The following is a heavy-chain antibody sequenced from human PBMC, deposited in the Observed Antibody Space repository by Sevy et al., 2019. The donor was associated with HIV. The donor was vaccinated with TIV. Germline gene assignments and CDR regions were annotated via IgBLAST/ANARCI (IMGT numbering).Heavy chain of an antibody. CDR1: GGTFSSYA. V-gene: IGHV1-69*13. D-gene: IGHD3-3*01. Sequence: ASVKVSCKASGGTFSSYAISWVRQAPGQGLEWMGGIIPIFGTANYAQKFQGRVTITADESTSTAYMELSSLRSEDTAVYYCARGAPVITIFPYIGPNWFDPWGQGTLVTVSS. J-gene: IGHJ5*02. CDR2: IIPIFGTA. CDR3: ARGAPVITIFPYIGPNWFDP.